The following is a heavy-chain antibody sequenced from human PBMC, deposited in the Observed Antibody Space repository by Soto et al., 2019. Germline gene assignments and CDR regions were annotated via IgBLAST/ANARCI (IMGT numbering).Heavy chain of an antibody. CDR1: GGSISSGDYY. D-gene: IGHD3-3*01. Sequence: QVQLQESGPGLVKPSQTLSLTCTVSGGSISSGDYYWSWIRQPPGKGLEWIGYIYYSGSTYYNPSLKSRVTISVDTSKNQFSLNLSSVTAADTAVYYCAKEPVSITILGVSGMDVWGQGTTVTVSS. V-gene: IGHV4-30-4*01. CDR3: AKEPVSITILGVSGMDV. J-gene: IGHJ6*02. CDR2: IYYSGST.